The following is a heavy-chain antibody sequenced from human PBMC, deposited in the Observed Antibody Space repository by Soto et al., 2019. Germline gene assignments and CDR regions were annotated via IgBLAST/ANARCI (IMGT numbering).Heavy chain of an antibody. CDR1: GGTFSNYA. V-gene: IGHV1-69*01. CDR2: IVPLFGSE. Sequence: QVQLMQSGTEVKKPGSSVKVSCKASGGTFSNYAINWVRQAPGQGLGWMGGIVPLFGSENYAQKFQGRVTITADESTTTAYMELSSLTSEDTAVYYCARVVGLNVGLAARYNYYAMDVWGQGTMVTVSS. D-gene: IGHD6-13*01. CDR3: ARVVGLNVGLAARYNYYAMDV. J-gene: IGHJ6*02.